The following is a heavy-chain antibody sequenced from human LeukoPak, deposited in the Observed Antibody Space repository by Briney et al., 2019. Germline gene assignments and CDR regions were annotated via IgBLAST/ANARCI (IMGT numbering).Heavy chain of an antibody. V-gene: IGHV3-33*01. CDR3: ARDLYYYYYMDV. J-gene: IGHJ6*03. CDR2: IWYDGSNK. CDR1: GFTFSSYG. Sequence: GGSLRLSCAASGFTFSSYGMHWVRQAPGKGLEWVAVIWYDGSNKYYADSVKGRFTISRDNSKNTLYLQTNSLRAEDTAVYYCARDLYYYYYMDVWGKGTTVTVSS.